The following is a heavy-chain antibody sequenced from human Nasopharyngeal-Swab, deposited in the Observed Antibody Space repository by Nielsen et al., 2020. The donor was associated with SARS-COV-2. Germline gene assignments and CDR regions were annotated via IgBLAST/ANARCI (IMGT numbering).Heavy chain of an antibody. CDR2: ISYDGSNK. Sequence: WIRQPPGKGLEWVAVISYDGSNKYYADSVKGRFTISRDNSKNTLYLQTNSLRAEDTAVYYCARVEAGGEWELLPYYYYYMDVWGKGTTVTVSS. V-gene: IGHV3-30-3*01. CDR3: ARVEAGGEWELLPYYYYYMDV. J-gene: IGHJ6*03. D-gene: IGHD1-26*01.